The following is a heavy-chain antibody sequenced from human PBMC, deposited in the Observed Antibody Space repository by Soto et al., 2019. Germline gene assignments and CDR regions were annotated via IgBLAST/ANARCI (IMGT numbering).Heavy chain of an antibody. Sequence: QVQLVESGGGVVQPGRSLRLSCAASGFTFSSYAMHWVRQAPGKGLEWVAVISYDGSNKYYADSVKGRFTISRDNSQNTLYLQMNSLRSEDTAFYYWARDFYIWGQGTMVTVSS. V-gene: IGHV3-30-3*01. CDR3: ARDFYI. CDR1: GFTFSSYA. CDR2: ISYDGSNK. J-gene: IGHJ3*02.